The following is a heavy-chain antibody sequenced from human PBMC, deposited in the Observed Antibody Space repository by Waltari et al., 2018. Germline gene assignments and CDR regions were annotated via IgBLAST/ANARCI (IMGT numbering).Heavy chain of an antibody. V-gene: IGHV4-34*01. D-gene: IGHD2-21*02. CDR1: GGSFICYY. Sequence: QVQLQQWGAGLLKPSATLSLTCAVYGGSFICYYWIWLRQPPGKGLEWIGEINHSGSTNYNPSLKSRVTISVDTSKNQFSLKLSSVTAADTAVYYCARGYVVVTARYYYYGMDVWGQGTTVTVSS. CDR2: INHSGST. J-gene: IGHJ6*02. CDR3: ARGYVVVTARYYYYGMDV.